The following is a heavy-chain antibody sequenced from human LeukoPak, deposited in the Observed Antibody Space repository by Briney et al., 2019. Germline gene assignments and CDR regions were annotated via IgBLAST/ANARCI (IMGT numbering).Heavy chain of an antibody. D-gene: IGHD2-15*01. J-gene: IGHJ4*02. CDR1: GFTFSSYA. CDR3: AREGSVNPFDY. CDR2: ISYDGSNK. V-gene: IGHV3-30-3*01. Sequence: QPGRSLRLSCAASGFTFSSYAMHWVRQAPGKGLEWVAVISYDGSNKYYADSVKGRFTTSRDNSKNTLYLQMNSLRAEDTAVYYCAREGSVNPFDYWGQGTLVTVSS.